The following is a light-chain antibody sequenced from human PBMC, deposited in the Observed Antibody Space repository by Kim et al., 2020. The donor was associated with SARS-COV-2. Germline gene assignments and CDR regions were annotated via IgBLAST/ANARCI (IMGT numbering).Light chain of an antibody. CDR3: QQYSSPPRT. Sequence: RATINGKSSQSVLNSSTHKNSLAWYYQKPGQPPNLLSYWASTRESGVPDRFSGSGSGTDFTLTISSLQAEDVAVYYCQQYSSPPRTFGQGTKLEI. CDR2: WAS. V-gene: IGKV4-1*01. CDR1: QSVLNSSTHKNS. J-gene: IGKJ2*02.